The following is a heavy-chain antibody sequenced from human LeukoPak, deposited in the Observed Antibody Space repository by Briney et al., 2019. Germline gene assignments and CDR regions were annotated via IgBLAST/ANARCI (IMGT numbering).Heavy chain of an antibody. V-gene: IGHV3-48*01. D-gene: IGHD3-16*01. CDR3: ARVGGRRHFDY. CDR2: ISSSSNTI. J-gene: IGHJ4*02. Sequence: PGGSLRLSCAASGFTFSSYSMNWVRQAPGKGLEWVSYISSSSNTIYYADSVKGRFTISRDNAKNSLYLQMNSLRAEDTAVYYCARVGGRRHFDYWGQGTLVTVSS. CDR1: GFTFSSYS.